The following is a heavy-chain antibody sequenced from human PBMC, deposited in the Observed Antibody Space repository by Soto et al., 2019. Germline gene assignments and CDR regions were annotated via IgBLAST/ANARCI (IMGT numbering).Heavy chain of an antibody. CDR1: GGSISSYY. CDR2: IYYSGST. J-gene: IGHJ3*02. CDR3: ARTYSGYDYAFDI. D-gene: IGHD5-12*01. Sequence: SETLSLTCTVSGGSISSYYWSWIRQPPGKGLEWIGYIYYSGSTNYNPSLKSRVIISVDTSKNQFSLKLSSVTAADTAVYYCARTYSGYDYAFDIWGQGTMVTVSS. V-gene: IGHV4-59*01.